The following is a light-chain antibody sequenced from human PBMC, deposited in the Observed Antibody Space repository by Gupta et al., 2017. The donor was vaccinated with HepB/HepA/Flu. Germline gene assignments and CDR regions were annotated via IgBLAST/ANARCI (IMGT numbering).Light chain of an antibody. CDR3: QQYNNWPPGT. V-gene: IGKV3-15*01. Sequence: EIVMTPSPATLSVSPGEGATLSCRASQSVSSNLAWYQQKPGQAPRLLIYGASITATGIPARFSGSGSGTEFTLTISSLQSEDFAVYFCQQYNNWPPGTFGQGTKLQIK. J-gene: IGKJ2*02. CDR1: QSVSSN. CDR2: GAS.